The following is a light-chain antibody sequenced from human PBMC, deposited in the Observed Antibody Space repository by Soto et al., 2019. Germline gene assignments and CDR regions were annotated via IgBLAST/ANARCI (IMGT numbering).Light chain of an antibody. Sequence: ENVLTQSPGTLSLSPGERATLSCRASQSVTSNFLAWYQQKPGQAPRLLISGASTRAAGVPDRFSGSGSGTDITLTITGLEPEDFAVYYCQQYGRSPLLYTFGQGNKL. CDR3: QQYGRSPLLYT. CDR1: QSVTSNF. J-gene: IGKJ2*01. CDR2: GAS. V-gene: IGKV3-20*01.